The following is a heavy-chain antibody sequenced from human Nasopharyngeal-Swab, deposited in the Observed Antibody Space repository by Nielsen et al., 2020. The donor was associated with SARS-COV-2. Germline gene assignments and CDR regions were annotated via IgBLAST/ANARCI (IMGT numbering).Heavy chain of an antibody. D-gene: IGHD1-26*01. CDR1: GVSFSGYY. Sequence: GSLRLSCAVYGVSFSGYYWSWIRQPPGKGLEWIGEINHSGSTNCIPSLKSRVTISVDTSKNQFSLKLSSVTAADTAVYYCARGGRYGYFDFWGQGPLVTVSS. V-gene: IGHV4-34*01. J-gene: IGHJ4*02. CDR2: INHSGST. CDR3: ARGGRYGYFDF.